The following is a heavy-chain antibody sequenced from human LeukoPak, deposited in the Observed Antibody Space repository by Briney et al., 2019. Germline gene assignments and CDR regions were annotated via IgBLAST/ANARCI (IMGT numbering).Heavy chain of an antibody. V-gene: IGHV1-2*02. Sequence: ASVTVSCTASGYTFTGYYMHWVRQAPGQGLEWMGWINPNSGGTNYAQKFQGRVTMTRDTSISTAYMELSRLRSDDTAVYYCARRVAAAGRYYYYYMDVWGKGTTVTISS. CDR3: ARRVAAAGRYYYYYMDV. J-gene: IGHJ6*03. CDR1: GYTFTGYY. CDR2: INPNSGGT. D-gene: IGHD6-13*01.